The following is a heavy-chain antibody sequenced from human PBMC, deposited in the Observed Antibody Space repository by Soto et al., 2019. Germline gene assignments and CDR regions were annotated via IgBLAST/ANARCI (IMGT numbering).Heavy chain of an antibody. CDR2: IYYSGST. V-gene: IGHV4-39*01. Sequence: PSETLSLTCTVSGGSISSSTYYWGWIRQPPGKGLEWIGSIYYSGSTYYNPSLKSRVTISVDMSRNQFSLNLSSVTAAVTVVYFCARPMVRGVYDAFDIWGQGTMVTVSS. CDR1: GGSISSSTYY. D-gene: IGHD3-10*01. J-gene: IGHJ3*02. CDR3: ARPMVRGVYDAFDI.